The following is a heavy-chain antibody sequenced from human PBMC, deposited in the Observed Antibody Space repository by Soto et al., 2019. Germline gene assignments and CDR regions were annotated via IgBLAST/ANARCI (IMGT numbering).Heavy chain of an antibody. D-gene: IGHD2-2*01. Sequence: QVQLVQSGAEVKKPGSSVKVSCKASGGTFSGYAFSWVRQAPGHGLEWVGGIIPMLGTANYAKKFEGRVTITADESTSTADMELTSLRSEDTAVYYCATEAMSSYSVAALDIWGQGTVVTVSS. CDR1: GGTFSGYA. V-gene: IGHV1-69*12. CDR3: ATEAMSSYSVAALDI. CDR2: IIPMLGTA. J-gene: IGHJ3*02.